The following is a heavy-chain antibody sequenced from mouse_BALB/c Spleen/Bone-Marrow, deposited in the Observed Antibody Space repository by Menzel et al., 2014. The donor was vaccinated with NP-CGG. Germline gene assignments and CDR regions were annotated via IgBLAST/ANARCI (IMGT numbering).Heavy chain of an antibody. D-gene: IGHD2-14*01. CDR1: GFIFSDYY. Sequence: EVHLVESGGGLVKPGGSLKLSCAASGFIFSDYYMYWVRQTPEKRLEWVATISDGGSYTSYPDSVKGRLTVSRDNAKNNLYLQMSSLKSEDTAFYYCARTYRPYALDYWGQGSSVTVSS. CDR2: ISDGGSYT. V-gene: IGHV5-4*02. J-gene: IGHJ4*01. CDR3: ARTYRPYALDY.